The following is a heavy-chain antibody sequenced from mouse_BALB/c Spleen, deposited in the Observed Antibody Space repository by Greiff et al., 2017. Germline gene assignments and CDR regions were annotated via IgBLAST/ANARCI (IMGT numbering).Heavy chain of an antibody. Sequence: EVQLQQSGAELVKPGASVKLSCTASGFNIKDPYMHWVKQRPEQGLEWIGRIDPANGNTKYDPKFQGKATRTADTSSNTAYLQLSSLTSEDTAVYYCARGNCDDWGQGTTLTVSS. D-gene: IGHD4-1*01. CDR3: ARGNCDD. V-gene: IGHV14-3*02. J-gene: IGHJ2*01. CDR1: GFNIKDPY. CDR2: IDPANGNT.